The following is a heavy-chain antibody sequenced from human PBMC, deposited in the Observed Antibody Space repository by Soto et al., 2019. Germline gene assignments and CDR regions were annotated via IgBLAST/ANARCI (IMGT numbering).Heavy chain of an antibody. CDR2: IRSKAYGGTT. V-gene: IGHV3-49*03. D-gene: IGHD3-3*01. CDR3: TRDTYYDFWSGYPIPCFDY. Sequence: GGSMRISCTASGFTFGDYAMSWFRKAPGKGLEWVGFIRSKAYGGTTEYAASVKGRFTISRDDSKSIAYLQMNSLKTEDTAVYYCTRDTYYDFWSGYPIPCFDYWGQGTLVTVSS. CDR1: GFTFGDYA. J-gene: IGHJ4*02.